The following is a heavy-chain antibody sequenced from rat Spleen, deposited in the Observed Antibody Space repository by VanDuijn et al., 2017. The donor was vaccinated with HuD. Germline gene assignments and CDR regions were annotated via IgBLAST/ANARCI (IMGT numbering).Heavy chain of an antibody. Sequence: EVQLVGSGGGSVQPGRSMKLSCAASGFIFSKFYMAWVRQAPGKGLEWIASITNTGGSTYYPDSVKGRFTISRDNTKNTLYLQMNSLRSEDTATYYCARHDDNIGTTLYVMDAWGQGASVTVSS. J-gene: IGHJ4*01. CDR1: GFIFSKFY. CDR3: ARHDDNIGTTLYVMDA. CDR2: ITNTGGST. D-gene: IGHD1-5*01. V-gene: IGHV5-25*01.